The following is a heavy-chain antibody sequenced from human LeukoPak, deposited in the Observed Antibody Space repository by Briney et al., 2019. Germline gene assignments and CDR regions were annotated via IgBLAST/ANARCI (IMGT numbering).Heavy chain of an antibody. CDR1: GGSISSSNYY. CDR3: ARDGEMATIENYFDY. D-gene: IGHD5-24*01. Sequence: SETLSLTCTVSGGSISSSNYYWGWIRQPPGKGLEWIGSIYYSGTTHYNPSLKSRVTISVDTSKNQFSLNLSSVTAADTAVYYCARDGEMATIENYFDYWGQGTLVAVSS. J-gene: IGHJ4*02. V-gene: IGHV4-39*07. CDR2: IYYSGTT.